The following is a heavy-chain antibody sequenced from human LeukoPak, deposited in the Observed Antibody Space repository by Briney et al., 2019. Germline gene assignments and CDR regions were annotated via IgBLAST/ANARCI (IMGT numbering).Heavy chain of an antibody. CDR3: ARGRPVGAYYDFWSGYYSATGGWFDP. CDR1: GFTFSSYA. D-gene: IGHD3-3*01. Sequence: GGSLRLSCAASGFTFSSYAMHWVRQAPGKALEWVAVISYDGSNKYYADFVKGRFTISRDNSKNTLYLQMNSLRAEDTAVYYCARGRPVGAYYDFWSGYYSATGGWFDPWGQGTLVTVSS. CDR2: ISYDGSNK. J-gene: IGHJ5*02. V-gene: IGHV3-30*04.